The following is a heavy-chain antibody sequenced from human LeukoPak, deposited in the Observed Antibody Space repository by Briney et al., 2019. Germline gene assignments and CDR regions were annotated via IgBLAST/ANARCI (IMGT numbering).Heavy chain of an antibody. J-gene: IGHJ4*02. D-gene: IGHD3-22*01. Sequence: GGSLRLSCAASGFTFSRYEMNWVRQAPGKGLEWVSYISSSGSTIYYADSVKGRFTISRDNAKNSLYLQMNSLRAEDTAVYYCARERGNYYDSSGYHYYWGQGTLVTVSS. CDR2: ISSSGSTI. V-gene: IGHV3-48*03. CDR3: ARERGNYYDSSGYHYY. CDR1: GFTFSRYE.